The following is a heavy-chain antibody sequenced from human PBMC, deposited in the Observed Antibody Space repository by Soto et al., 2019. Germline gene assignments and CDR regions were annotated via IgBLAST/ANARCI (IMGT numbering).Heavy chain of an antibody. D-gene: IGHD2-15*01. J-gene: IGHJ6*02. CDR1: GFTLNSFS. Sequence: GGSLRLSCAGSGFTLNSFSMNWVRQAPGKGLEWVSYISSSRATIYYADSVKGRFTISRDDAKNSLYLQMNSLRDDDTAVYYCVRGRSDSLMDVWGQGTTVTVSS. CDR2: ISSSRATI. CDR3: VRGRSDSLMDV. V-gene: IGHV3-48*02.